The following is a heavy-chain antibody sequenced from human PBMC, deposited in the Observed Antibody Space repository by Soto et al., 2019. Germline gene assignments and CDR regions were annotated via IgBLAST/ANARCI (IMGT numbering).Heavy chain of an antibody. CDR2: IYYSGST. CDR3: ARVMATTAPFDY. V-gene: IGHV4-31*03. D-gene: IGHD5-12*01. Sequence: SETLSLTCTVSGGSISSGGYYWSWIRQHPGKGLEWIGYIYYSGSTYYNPSLKSRVTISVDTSKNQFSLKLSSVTAADTAVYYCARVMATTAPFDYWGQGTLVTVSS. CDR1: GGSISSGGYY. J-gene: IGHJ4*02.